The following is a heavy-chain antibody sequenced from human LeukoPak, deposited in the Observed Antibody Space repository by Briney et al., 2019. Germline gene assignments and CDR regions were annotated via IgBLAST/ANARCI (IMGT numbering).Heavy chain of an antibody. CDR2: IIPIFGTA. D-gene: IGHD6-13*01. CDR3: ASDATYIAAAGNGWFDP. Sequence: SVKVSCKASGGTFSSYAISWVRQARGQGLEWMGRIIPIFGTANYAQKFQGRVTITTDESTSTAYMELSSLRSEDTAVYYCASDATYIAAAGNGWFDPWGQGTLVTVSS. V-gene: IGHV1-69*05. CDR1: GGTFSSYA. J-gene: IGHJ5*02.